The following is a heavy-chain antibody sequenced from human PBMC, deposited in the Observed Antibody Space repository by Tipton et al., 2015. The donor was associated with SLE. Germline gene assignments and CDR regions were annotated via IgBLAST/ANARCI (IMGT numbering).Heavy chain of an antibody. CDR2: IYYSGST. J-gene: IGHJ4*02. D-gene: IGHD6-19*01. V-gene: IGHV4-39*07. Sequence: TLSLTCTVSNGSISSSTYYWAWIRQPPGKGLEWIGSIYYSGSTFYNPSLKSRVTRSVDTSKNQFSLKLSSVTAADTAVYYCARARRRQWLDNWGQGTQVTVSS. CDR3: ARARRRQWLDN. CDR1: NGSISSSTYY.